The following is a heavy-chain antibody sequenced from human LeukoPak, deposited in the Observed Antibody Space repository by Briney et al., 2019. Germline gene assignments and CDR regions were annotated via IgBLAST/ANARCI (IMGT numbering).Heavy chain of an antibody. CDR3: ATTTSGGDAFDI. V-gene: IGHV4-59*01. J-gene: IGHJ3*02. D-gene: IGHD1-26*01. CDR1: GGSISTYY. Sequence: PSETLSLTCTVSGGSISTYYWSWIRQPPGKGLEWIGYVYSGSTNYNPSLMGRVTMSVDTSKKQFSLKLSSVTAADTAVYYCATTTSGGDAFDIWGQGTMVTVSS. CDR2: VYSGST.